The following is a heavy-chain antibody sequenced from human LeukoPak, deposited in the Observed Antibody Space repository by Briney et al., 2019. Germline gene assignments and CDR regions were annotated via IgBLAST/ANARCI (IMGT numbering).Heavy chain of an antibody. CDR1: GGSISSSSYY. Sequence: SETLSLTCTASGGSISSSSYYWGWIRQPPGKGLEWIGSSYYSGSTYYNPSLKSRVTISVDTSKNQFSQNLSSVPAADTAVYYCARLYYDSSSYYQICYFDYWGQGTLVTVSS. D-gene: IGHD3-22*01. CDR3: ARLYYDSSSYYQICYFDY. CDR2: SYYSGST. J-gene: IGHJ4*02. V-gene: IGHV4-39*01.